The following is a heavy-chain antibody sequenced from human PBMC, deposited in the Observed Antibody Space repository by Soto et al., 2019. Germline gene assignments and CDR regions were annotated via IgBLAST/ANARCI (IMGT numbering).Heavy chain of an antibody. CDR2: IIPIFGTA. CDR3: ARVHSLELLPRYYFDY. Sequence: SVKVSCKASGGTFSSYAISWVRQAPGQGLEWMGGIIPIFGTANYAQKFQGRVTITADKSTSTAYMELSSLRSEDTAVYYCARVHSLELLPRYYFDYWGQGTLVTVSS. D-gene: IGHD3-3*01. CDR1: GGTFSSYA. J-gene: IGHJ4*02. V-gene: IGHV1-69*06.